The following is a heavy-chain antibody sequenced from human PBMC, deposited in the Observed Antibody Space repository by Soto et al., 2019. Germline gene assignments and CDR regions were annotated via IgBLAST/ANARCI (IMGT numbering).Heavy chain of an antibody. CDR1: GGSISSYY. Sequence: SETLSLTCTVSGGSISSYYWSWIRQPPGKGLEWIGYIYYSGSTYYNPSLKSRVTISVDTSKNQFSLKLSSVTAADTAVYYCARERQGRRTYYYYYMDVWGKGTTVTVSS. V-gene: IGHV4-59*12. CDR2: IYYSGST. J-gene: IGHJ6*03. CDR3: ARERQGRRTYYYYYMDV.